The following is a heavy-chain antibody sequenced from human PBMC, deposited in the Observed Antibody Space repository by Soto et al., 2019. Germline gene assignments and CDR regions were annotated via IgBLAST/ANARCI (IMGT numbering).Heavy chain of an antibody. Sequence: QVQLQQWGAGLLKPSETLSLTCAVYGGSFSGYYWTWIRQSPEKGLEWIGEVNHSGTTYYNPSLKTRVTRSVHTPKNQFSLKMSSVTAAGTAVYYYARGIGYCSSINCYSTRRLRFDSWGQGTLVTVSS. D-gene: IGHD2-2*01. V-gene: IGHV4-34*01. J-gene: IGHJ4*02. CDR2: VNHSGTT. CDR1: GGSFSGYY. CDR3: ARGIGYCSSINCYSTRRLRFDS.